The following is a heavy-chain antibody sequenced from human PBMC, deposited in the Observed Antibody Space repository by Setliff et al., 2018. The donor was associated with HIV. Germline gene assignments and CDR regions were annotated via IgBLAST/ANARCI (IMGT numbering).Heavy chain of an antibody. CDR1: GGSLSRTSYY. CDR3: ARDGFWSGYIDY. V-gene: IGHV4-39*07. J-gene: IGHJ4*02. Sequence: SETLSLTCTVSGGSLSRTSYYWGWIRQPPGKGLEWPGTIYFTGSSYYNPSLKSRVTMSVDTSKNQFSLKLSSVTAADTAVYYCARDGFWSGYIDYWGQGTLVTVSS. CDR2: IYFTGSS. D-gene: IGHD3-3*01.